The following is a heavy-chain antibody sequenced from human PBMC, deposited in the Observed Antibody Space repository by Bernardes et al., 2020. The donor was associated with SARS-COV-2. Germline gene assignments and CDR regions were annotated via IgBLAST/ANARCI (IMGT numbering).Heavy chain of an antibody. CDR2: IKSKTDGGTT. J-gene: IGHJ6*02. D-gene: IGHD3-9*01. V-gene: IGHV3-15*01. CDR1: GFTLTNAW. Sequence: GWSLRLSCAASGFTLTNAWMSWVRQAPGKGLEWVGRIKSKTDGGTTDYAAPVKGRFTISRDDSKSALYLQMNSLQTEDTAVYYCTTDFKSGTGPYYYYGMDVWGQGTTVTVSS. CDR3: TTDFKSGTGPYYYYGMDV.